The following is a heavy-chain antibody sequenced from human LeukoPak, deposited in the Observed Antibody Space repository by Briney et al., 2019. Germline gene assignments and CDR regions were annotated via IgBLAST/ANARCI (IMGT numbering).Heavy chain of an antibody. J-gene: IGHJ6*03. CDR3: ARSTSGWFGELLPYYYYYMDV. V-gene: IGHV3-23*01. D-gene: IGHD3-10*01. CDR1: GFTFSNYA. Sequence: GGSLRLSCAASGFTFSNYAMSWVRQAPGKGLEWVSGIIGGGGGSTYYADSVKGRFTISRDNSKNSLYLQMNSLRAEDTAVYYCARSTSGWFGELLPYYYYYMDVWGKGTTVTASS. CDR2: IIGGGGGST.